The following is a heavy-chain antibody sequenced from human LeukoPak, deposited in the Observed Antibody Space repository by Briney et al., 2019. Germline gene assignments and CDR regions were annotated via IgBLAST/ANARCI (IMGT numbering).Heavy chain of an antibody. CDR3: ARGRIAVAGYYYYYGMDV. CDR1: GGSISSYY. V-gene: IGHV4-4*07. J-gene: IGHJ6*02. Sequence: SETLSLTCTVSGGSISSYYWSWIRQPAGKGLEWIGRIYTSGSTNYNPSLKSRVTMSVDTSKNQFSLKLSSVTAADTAVYYCARGRIAVAGYYYYYGMDVWGQGTTVTVSS. D-gene: IGHD6-19*01. CDR2: IYTSGST.